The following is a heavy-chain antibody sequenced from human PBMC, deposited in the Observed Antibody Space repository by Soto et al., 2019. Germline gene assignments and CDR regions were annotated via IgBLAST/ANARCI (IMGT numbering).Heavy chain of an antibody. V-gene: IGHV3-23*01. CDR1: GFSLSNNK. Sequence: GGSLRLSCEGSGFSLSNNKMRWVRQAPGKELEWVSTISGGATDYADSVKGRFTISRDNSKNTVFLQMSSLSAEDTAVYHCARALSTSSPYSDLWGRGTLVTVSS. CDR2: ISGGAT. J-gene: IGHJ2*01. CDR3: ARALSTSSPYSDL. D-gene: IGHD2-21*01.